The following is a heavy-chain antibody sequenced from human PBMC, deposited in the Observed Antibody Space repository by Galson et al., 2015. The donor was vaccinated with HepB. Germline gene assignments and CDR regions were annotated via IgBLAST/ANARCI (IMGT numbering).Heavy chain of an antibody. V-gene: IGHV3-30*04. D-gene: IGHD3-10*01. Sequence: SLRLSCAASGFTFSSYAMHWVRQAPGKGLEWVAVIPYDGSNKYYADSVKGRFTISRDNSKNTLYLQMNSLRAEDTAVYYCARSRSGSYPPRGYWGQGTLVTVSS. J-gene: IGHJ4*02. CDR3: ARSRSGSYPPRGY. CDR1: GFTFSSYA. CDR2: IPYDGSNK.